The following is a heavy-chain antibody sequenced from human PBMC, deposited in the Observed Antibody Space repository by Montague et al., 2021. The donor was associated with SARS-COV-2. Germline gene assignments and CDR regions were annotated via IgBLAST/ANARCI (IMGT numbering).Heavy chain of an antibody. V-gene: IGHV4-39*02. CDR1: GDSVSSGNYF. CDR2: IFYTGSV. CDR3: ARLNYRSGTHNGLGGNWFDP. J-gene: IGHJ5*02. D-gene: IGHD3-10*01. Sequence: SETLSLTCAVSGDSVSSGNYFWAWIRQPPGKGLEWIGSIFYTGSVEYNASLRSRVTMSVDTSNNHFSLRLDSVTAADTAVYFCARLNYRSGTHNGLGGNWFDPWGQGTLVTVSS.